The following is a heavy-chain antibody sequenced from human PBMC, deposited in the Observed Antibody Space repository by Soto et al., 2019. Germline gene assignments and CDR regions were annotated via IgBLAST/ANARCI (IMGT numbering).Heavy chain of an antibody. V-gene: IGHV3-66*01. CDR2: IYSGGST. CDR1: GFTVSSNY. J-gene: IGHJ4*02. D-gene: IGHD6-19*01. Sequence: GSLRLSCAASGFTVSSNYMSWVRQAPGKGLEWVSVIYSGGSTYYADSVKGRFTISRDNSKNTLYLQMNSLRAEDTAVYYCARDSVAGTPFDYWGQGTLVTVSS. CDR3: ARDSVAGTPFDY.